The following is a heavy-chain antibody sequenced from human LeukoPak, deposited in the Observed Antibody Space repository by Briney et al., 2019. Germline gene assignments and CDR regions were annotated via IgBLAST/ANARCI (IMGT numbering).Heavy chain of an antibody. V-gene: IGHV3-74*01. CDR1: GLPLSSHR. Sequence: PGGSLTLSCAASGLPLSSHRTHCVRQAPGKGLVWVSRITNYGSSTTYAHSVKARFNISRDNAKNMLYLQVNSLRAEDTAVYCCATQEGGNAAYWGQGTLVTVSS. J-gene: IGHJ4*02. D-gene: IGHD1-1*01. CDR3: ATQEGGNAAY. CDR2: ITNYGSST.